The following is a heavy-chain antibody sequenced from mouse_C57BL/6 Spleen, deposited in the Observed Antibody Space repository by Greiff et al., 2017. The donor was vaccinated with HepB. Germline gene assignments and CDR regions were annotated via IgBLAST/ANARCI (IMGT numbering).Heavy chain of an antibody. CDR3: ARDYYGSSGFAY. J-gene: IGHJ3*01. Sequence: VQLQQSGAELVRPGSSVKLSCKASGYTFTSYWMHWVKQRPIQGLEWIGNIDPSDSETHYNQKFKDKATLTVDKSSSTAYMQLSSLTSEDSAVYYWARDYYGSSGFAYWGQGTLVTVSA. V-gene: IGHV1-52*01. CDR1: GYTFTSYW. D-gene: IGHD1-1*01. CDR2: IDPSDSET.